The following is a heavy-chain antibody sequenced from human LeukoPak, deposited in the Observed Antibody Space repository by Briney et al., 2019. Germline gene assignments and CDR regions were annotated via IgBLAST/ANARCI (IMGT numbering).Heavy chain of an antibody. J-gene: IGHJ3*02. D-gene: IGHD5-12*01. CDR2: IFSGAST. CDR3: ARGSPYSGYDLRAFDI. V-gene: IGHV3-66*01. Sequence: GGSLRLSCAASGSTVSSDYLSWVRQAPGKGLEWVSVIFSGASTYYADSVKGRFTISRDNSKNTLYLHMNSLSAEDTAVYYCARGSPYSGYDLRAFDIWGQGTTVTVSS. CDR1: GSTVSSDY.